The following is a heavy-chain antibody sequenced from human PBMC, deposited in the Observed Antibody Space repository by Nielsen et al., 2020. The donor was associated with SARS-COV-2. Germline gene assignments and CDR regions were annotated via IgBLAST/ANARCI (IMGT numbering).Heavy chain of an antibody. V-gene: IGHV3-48*03. D-gene: IGHD6-19*01. CDR3: ARESVTGTDAFDI. CDR2: IDDNGRNI. J-gene: IGHJ3*02. CDR1: GFPFSSYE. Sequence: GESLKISCAASGFPFSSYEMNWVRQAPGKALEWLSYIDDNGRNIFYPDSVKGRFTISRDDAENSLSLQMNSLRAEVTAVYYCARESVTGTDAFDIWGQGTVVTVSS.